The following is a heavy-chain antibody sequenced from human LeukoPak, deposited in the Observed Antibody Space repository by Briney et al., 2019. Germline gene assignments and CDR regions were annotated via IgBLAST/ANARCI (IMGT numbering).Heavy chain of an antibody. Sequence: PSETLSLTCTVSGGSISSGGYYWSWIRQPPGKGLEWIGYIYHSGSTYYNPSLKSRVTISVDRSKNQFSLKLSSVTAEDTAVYYCAKDGREWPRSLDYWGQGTLVTVSS. CDR1: GGSISSGGYY. J-gene: IGHJ4*02. D-gene: IGHD5-12*01. CDR2: IYHSGST. V-gene: IGHV4-30-2*01. CDR3: AKDGREWPRSLDY.